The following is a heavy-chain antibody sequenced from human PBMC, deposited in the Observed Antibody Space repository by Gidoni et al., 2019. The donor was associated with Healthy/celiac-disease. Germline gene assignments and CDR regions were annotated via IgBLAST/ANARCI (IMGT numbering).Heavy chain of an antibody. Sequence: QVQLQQWGAGLLKPSETLSLTCAVYGGSFCGYYWSWIRQPPGKGLEWIGEINHSGSTNYNPSLKSRVTISVDTSKNQFSLKLSSVTAADTAVYYCASGMQMDVWGQGTTVTVSS. CDR3: ASGMQMDV. CDR1: GGSFCGYY. J-gene: IGHJ6*02. CDR2: INHSGST. V-gene: IGHV4-34*01.